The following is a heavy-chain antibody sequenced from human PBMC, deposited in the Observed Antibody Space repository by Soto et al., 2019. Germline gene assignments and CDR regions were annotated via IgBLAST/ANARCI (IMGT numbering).Heavy chain of an antibody. CDR1: GYTFTSYG. D-gene: IGHD5-18*01. V-gene: IGHV1-18*01. CDR3: ARGLKYSYGPHDALDI. J-gene: IGHJ3*02. CDR2: ISAYNGNT. Sequence: ASVKVSCKASGYTFTSYGISWVQQAPGQGLEWMGWISAYNGNTNYAQKLQGRVTMATDTSTSTAYMELRSLRSDDTAVYYCARGLKYSYGPHDALDIWGQGTMVTVS.